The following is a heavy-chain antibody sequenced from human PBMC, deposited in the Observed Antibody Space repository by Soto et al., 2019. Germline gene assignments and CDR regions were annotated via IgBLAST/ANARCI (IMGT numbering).Heavy chain of an antibody. CDR1: GFTFSSYG. CDR2: IWYDGSNK. V-gene: IGHV3-33*01. Sequence: GGSLRLSCAASGFTFSSYGMHWVRQAPGKGLEWVAVIWYDGSNKYYADSVKGRFTISRDNSKNTLYLQMNSLRAEDTAVYYCARVPTPGVRTKYVAGWFDPWGQGTLVTVSS. D-gene: IGHD3-10*01. J-gene: IGHJ5*02. CDR3: ARVPTPGVRTKYVAGWFDP.